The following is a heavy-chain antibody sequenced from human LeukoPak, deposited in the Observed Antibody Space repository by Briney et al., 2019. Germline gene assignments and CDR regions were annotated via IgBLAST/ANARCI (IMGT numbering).Heavy chain of an antibody. CDR1: GFTFSNYG. J-gene: IGHJ4*02. V-gene: IGHV4-34*01. Sequence: PGGSLRLSCAASGFTFSNYGMNWVRQPPGKGLEWIGEINHSGSTNYNPSLKSRVTISVDTSKNQFSLKLSSVTAADTAVYYCARAHRAYYYDSSGYAGPWGQGTLVTVSS. CDR2: INHSGST. D-gene: IGHD3-22*01. CDR3: ARAHRAYYYDSSGYAGP.